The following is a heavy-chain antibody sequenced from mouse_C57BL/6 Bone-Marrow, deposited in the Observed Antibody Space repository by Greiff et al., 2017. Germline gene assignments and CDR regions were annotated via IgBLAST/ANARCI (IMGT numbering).Heavy chain of an antibody. CDR2: IHPNSGST. D-gene: IGHD1-1*01. V-gene: IGHV1-64*01. CDR3: ARNYYGSSFYFDY. CDR1: GYTFTSYW. Sequence: VQLQQPGAELVKPGASVKLSCKASGYTFTSYWMNWVKQRPGQGLEWIGMIHPNSGSTNYNEKFKSKATLTVDKSSSTAYMQLSSLTSEDSAVYYCARNYYGSSFYFDYWGQGTTLTVSS. J-gene: IGHJ2*01.